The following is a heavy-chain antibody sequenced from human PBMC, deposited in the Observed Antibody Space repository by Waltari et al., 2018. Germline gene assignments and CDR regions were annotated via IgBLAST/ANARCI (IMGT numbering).Heavy chain of an antibody. CDR2: IYHSGRT. Sequence: QVQLQESGPGLVKPSETLSLTCSVSGYSISNGYYWAWIMQPPGKGLVWIGGIYHSGRTFYILALKSRVTISGDTSKNQFSLKLSSVTAADRAVYFCARLGGTYFPFDYWGQGALVTVSS. CDR3: ARLGGTYFPFDY. J-gene: IGHJ4*02. CDR1: GYSISNGYY. D-gene: IGHD1-26*01. V-gene: IGHV4-38-2*02.